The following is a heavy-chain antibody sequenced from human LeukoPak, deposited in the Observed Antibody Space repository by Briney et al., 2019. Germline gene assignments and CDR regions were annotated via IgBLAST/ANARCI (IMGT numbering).Heavy chain of an antibody. CDR2: ISCYNDNT. Sequence: ASVKVSCNASGYIFSTSGINWGRQAPGQGLEWRGGISCYNDNTYYPQKFQDRFTMTIDTSTNTAYMDLRSLTYDDTAVYYCARDRYGVRSGSCDYWGQGTLVTVSS. J-gene: IGHJ4*02. V-gene: IGHV1-18*01. D-gene: IGHD1-26*01. CDR3: ARDRYGVRSGSCDY. CDR1: GYIFSTSG.